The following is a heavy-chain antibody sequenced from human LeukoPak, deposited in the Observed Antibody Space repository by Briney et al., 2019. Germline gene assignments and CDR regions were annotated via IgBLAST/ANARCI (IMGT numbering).Heavy chain of an antibody. CDR1: GFTFSSYS. D-gene: IGHD6-13*01. Sequence: GGSLRLSCAASGFTFSSYSMNWVRQAPGKGLEWVASIRQDGGEKYYVDSVKGRFTITRDNTKNSLYLQMSSLRAEDTAVYYCARDGTAAGLYFDLWGQGTLVTVSS. CDR2: IRQDGGEK. V-gene: IGHV3-7*01. CDR3: ARDGTAAGLYFDL. J-gene: IGHJ4*01.